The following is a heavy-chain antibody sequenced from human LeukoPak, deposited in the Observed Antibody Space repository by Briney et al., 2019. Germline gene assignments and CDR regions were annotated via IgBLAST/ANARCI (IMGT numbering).Heavy chain of an antibody. Sequence: ASVKVSCKASGYTFTSYYMHWVRQAPGQGLEWMGMINPSGGSTSYAQKFQGRVTMTRDTSTSTVYMELSSLRSEDTAVYYCARSRDPVLLMPDIVVVPVPLYWGQGTLVTVSS. V-gene: IGHV1-46*01. CDR2: INPSGGST. CDR1: GYTFTSYY. D-gene: IGHD2-2*01. CDR3: ARSRDPVLLMPDIVVVPVPLY. J-gene: IGHJ4*02.